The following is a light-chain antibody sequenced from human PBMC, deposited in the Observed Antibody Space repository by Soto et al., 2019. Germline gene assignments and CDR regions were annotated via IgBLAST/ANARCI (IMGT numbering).Light chain of an antibody. Sequence: QSALTQPASVSGSPGQSITFSCTGTSSDVGSSNLVSWYQQHPGKAPKLLIYEVSKRPSGVSNRFSGSKSGNTASLTISGLQAADEADYYCCSYAGSSTHVFGTGTKLT. CDR3: CSYAGSSTHV. V-gene: IGLV2-23*02. CDR2: EVS. J-gene: IGLJ1*01. CDR1: SSDVGSSNL.